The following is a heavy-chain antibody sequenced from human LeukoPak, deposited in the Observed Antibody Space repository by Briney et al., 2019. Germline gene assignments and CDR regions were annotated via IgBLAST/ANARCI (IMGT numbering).Heavy chain of an antibody. CDR3: ARDYYDSSGYYGY. Sequence: DSVKGRFTISRDNSKNTLYLQMNSLRAEATAVYYCARDYYDSSGYYGYWGQGTLVTVSS. V-gene: IGHV3-30*01. J-gene: IGHJ4*02. D-gene: IGHD3-22*01.